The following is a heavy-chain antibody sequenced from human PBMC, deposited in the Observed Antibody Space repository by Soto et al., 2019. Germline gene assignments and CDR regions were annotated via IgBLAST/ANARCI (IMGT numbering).Heavy chain of an antibody. CDR3: ARVGGPAMARFDY. D-gene: IGHD5-18*01. V-gene: IGHV4-30-4*01. CDR2: IYESGST. CDR1: GGSISSGNYY. J-gene: IGHJ4*02. Sequence: QVQLQESGPGLVKASQTLSLTCTVSGGSISSGNYYWIWIRQPPGKGLEWIGYIYESGSTYYNPSLKSRFTISLDMSKNQFSQKLSSVTAADTTVYYCARVGGPAMARFDYWGQRTLVTVSA.